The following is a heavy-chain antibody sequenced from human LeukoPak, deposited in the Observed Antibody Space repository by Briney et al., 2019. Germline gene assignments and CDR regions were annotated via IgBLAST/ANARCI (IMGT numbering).Heavy chain of an antibody. CDR3: ARDRYYCSSTSCINSYYYYYMDV. CDR1: GGSISSYY. CDR2: IYTSGST. D-gene: IGHD2-2*01. V-gene: IGHV4-4*07. J-gene: IGHJ6*03. Sequence: SETLSLTCTVSGGSISSYYWSWIRQPAGKGLEWIGRIYTSGSTNYNPSLKSRVTMSVDTSKNQFSLKLSSVTAADTAVYYCARDRYYCSSTSCINSYYYYYMDVWGKGTTVTVSS.